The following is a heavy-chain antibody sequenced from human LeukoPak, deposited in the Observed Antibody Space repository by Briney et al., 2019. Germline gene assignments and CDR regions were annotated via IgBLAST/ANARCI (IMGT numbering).Heavy chain of an antibody. V-gene: IGHV3-23*01. J-gene: IGHJ6*02. CDR3: AKGESPQYMVRGVPYYYYVMDV. CDR1: GFTFSSYA. Sequence: PGGSLRLSCAASGFTFSSYAMNWVRPSPGKGLEWVSGISGNGVTRHYADSVKGRLTISRDNSKSTLYLQMSSLRAEDTAVYYCAKGESPQYMVRGVPYYYYVMDVWGQGTTVTVAS. CDR2: ISGNGVTR. D-gene: IGHD3-10*01.